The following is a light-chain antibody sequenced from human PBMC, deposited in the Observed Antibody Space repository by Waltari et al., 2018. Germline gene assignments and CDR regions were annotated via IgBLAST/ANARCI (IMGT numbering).Light chain of an antibody. J-gene: IGKJ4*01. Sequence: EIVLTQSPGTLSLSPGERATLSCRASQSVTSSLAWYQHKPGQAPRPLIYGAFSRATGLPDRFGGSGSGTDFILTISRVEPEDFAIYYCQQYGTSPLSFGGGTKVEMK. CDR2: GAF. CDR1: QSVTSS. CDR3: QQYGTSPLS. V-gene: IGKV3-20*01.